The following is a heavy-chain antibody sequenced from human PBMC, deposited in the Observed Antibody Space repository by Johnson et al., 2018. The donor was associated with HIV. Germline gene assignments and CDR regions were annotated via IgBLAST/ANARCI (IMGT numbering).Heavy chain of an antibody. V-gene: IGHV3-7*01. CDR3: ARDGNYFF. CDR1: GFTFSSYW. D-gene: IGHD3-10*01. J-gene: IGHJ3*01. Sequence: VQLVESGGGLVQPGGSLRLSCADSGFTFSSYWMNWVRQAPGKGLEWLANINQDGSEKYYVDSVKGRFTISRDNAKNSLYLEMNSLRAEDTAVYYCARDGNYFFWGQGTMVTVSS. CDR2: INQDGSEK.